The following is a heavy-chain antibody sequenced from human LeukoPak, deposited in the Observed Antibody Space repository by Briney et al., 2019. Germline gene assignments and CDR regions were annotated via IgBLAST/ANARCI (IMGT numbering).Heavy chain of an antibody. V-gene: IGHV3-23*01. CDR3: AKGEEGNVVPILDY. D-gene: IGHD5-12*01. CDR1: GFTFSNYA. J-gene: IGHJ4*02. Sequence: PGGSLRLSCVASGFTFSNYAMSWVRQAPGKGLELVSGIYGSDDKTVYGDAVKGRFTISRDNSKNTLYLQMNNLRADDTAVYYCAKGEEGNVVPILDYWGQGTLVTVSS. CDR2: IYGSDDKT.